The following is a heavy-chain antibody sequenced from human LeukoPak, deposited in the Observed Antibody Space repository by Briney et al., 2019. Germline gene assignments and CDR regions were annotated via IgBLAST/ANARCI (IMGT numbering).Heavy chain of an antibody. V-gene: IGHV3-53*05. D-gene: IGHD1-26*01. CDR2: IYSGGDT. J-gene: IGHJ4*02. CDR3: ARDLSGKYCVDY. CDR1: GFTFSSNY. Sequence: PGGSLRLSCAASGFTFSSNYMNWVRQAPGKGLEWVSVIYSGGDTYYADSAKGRFTISRDNSKNTLDLQMNSLRAEDTAVYYCARDLSGKYCVDYWGQGTLVTVSS.